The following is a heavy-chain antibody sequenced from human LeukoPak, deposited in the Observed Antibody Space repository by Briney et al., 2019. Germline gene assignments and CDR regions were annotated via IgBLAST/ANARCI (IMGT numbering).Heavy chain of an antibody. D-gene: IGHD6-19*01. J-gene: IGHJ3*02. V-gene: IGHV3-48*01. Sequence: GGSLRLSCAASGFTFSSYSMDWVRQAPGKGLEWVSYISSSSSTIYYADSVKGRFTISRDNAKNSLYLQMNSLRAEDTAVYYCARDYPIAVVGTGAFDIWGQGTMVTVSS. CDR3: ARDYPIAVVGTGAFDI. CDR1: GFTFSSYS. CDR2: ISSSSSTI.